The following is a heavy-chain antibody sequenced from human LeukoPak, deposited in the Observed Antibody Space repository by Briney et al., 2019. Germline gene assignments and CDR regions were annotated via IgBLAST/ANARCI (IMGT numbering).Heavy chain of an antibody. CDR1: GGSISSYY. CDR3: ARAENGNYVSSNYGMDV. D-gene: IGHD4-17*01. Sequence: SETLSLTCTVSGGSISSYYWSWIRQPPGKGLEWIGYIYYSGSTNYNPSLKSRVTISVDRSKNQFSLELSSVTAADTAVYYCARAENGNYVSSNYGMDVWGQGTTVTVSS. J-gene: IGHJ6*02. V-gene: IGHV4-59*12. CDR2: IYYSGST.